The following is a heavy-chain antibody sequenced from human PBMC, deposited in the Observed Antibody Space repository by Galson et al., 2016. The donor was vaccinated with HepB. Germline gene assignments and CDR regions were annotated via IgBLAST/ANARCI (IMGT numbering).Heavy chain of an antibody. Sequence: SLRLSCATSGFTFTSFWMSWVRQAPGKGLEWVASIKQDESEKYYVDSVKGRFTISRDNAKNSLYLQMDSLRAEDTAVYYCARGGSESDYWGQGTLVIVSS. CDR2: IKQDESEK. CDR1: GFTFTSFW. CDR3: ARGGSESDY. V-gene: IGHV3-7*03. J-gene: IGHJ4*02.